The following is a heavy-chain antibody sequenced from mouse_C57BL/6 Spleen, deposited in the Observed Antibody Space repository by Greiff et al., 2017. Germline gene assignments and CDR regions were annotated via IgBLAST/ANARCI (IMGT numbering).Heavy chain of an antibody. CDR1: GYTFTDYE. Sequence: VQLQQSGAELVRPGASVTLSFKASGYTFTDYEMHWVKQTPVHGLEWIGAIDPETGGTAYNQKFKGKAILTADKSSSTAYMELRSLTSEDSAVYYCTRWVYYGNYEDYWGQGTTLTVSS. CDR2: IDPETGGT. J-gene: IGHJ2*01. CDR3: TRWVYYGNYEDY. D-gene: IGHD2-1*01. V-gene: IGHV1-15*01.